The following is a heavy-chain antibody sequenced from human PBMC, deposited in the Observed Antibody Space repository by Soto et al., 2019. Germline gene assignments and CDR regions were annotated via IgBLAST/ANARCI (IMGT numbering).Heavy chain of an antibody. CDR1: GGSVSTYY. D-gene: IGHD3-3*01. CDR3: ARDGVGPFDY. V-gene: IGHV4-59*02. CDR2: TSYSGNT. J-gene: IGHJ4*02. Sequence: SETLSLTCTISGGSVSTYYWSWIRQPPGEELEWIGLTSYSGNTNYNPSLKSRVAIAVDTSKNQFSLTLSSVTAADTAVYYCARDGVGPFDYWGQGTLVTVSS.